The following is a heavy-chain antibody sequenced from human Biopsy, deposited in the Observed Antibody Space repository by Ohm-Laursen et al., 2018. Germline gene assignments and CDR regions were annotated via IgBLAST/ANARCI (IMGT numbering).Heavy chain of an antibody. CDR1: GLTLTGHY. V-gene: IGHV1-2*02. D-gene: IGHD3-10*01. CDR3: ARDSGDGSGNYGGCFDP. J-gene: IGHJ5*02. Sequence: GASVKVSCKASGLTLTGHYMHWVRQAPGQGPEWMGWMNPDSGGTKYAQKFQGRVTMTRDTSISTAYMELSSLRSDDTAVYYCARDSGDGSGNYGGCFDPWGQGTLVTVSS. CDR2: MNPDSGGT.